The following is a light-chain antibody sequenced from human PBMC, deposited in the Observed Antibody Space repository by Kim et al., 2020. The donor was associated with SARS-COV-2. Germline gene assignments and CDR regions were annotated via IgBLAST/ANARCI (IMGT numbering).Light chain of an antibody. V-gene: IGLV2-14*03. CDR3: GSCTGSGTNYV. CDR1: SSDLGSFNS. Sequence: LTQPASVSGSPGQSISISCTGTSSDLGSFNSVSWYQQHPGKAPKLILYDVTKRPSGVSNRFSGSKSGNTASLIIAGLQTEDEADYYCGSCTGSGTNYVFGSGTKVTVL. J-gene: IGLJ1*01. CDR2: DVT.